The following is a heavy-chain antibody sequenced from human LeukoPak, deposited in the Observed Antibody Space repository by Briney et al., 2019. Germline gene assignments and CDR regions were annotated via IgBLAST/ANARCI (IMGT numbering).Heavy chain of an antibody. V-gene: IGHV5-51*01. Sequence: GESLKISCKASGYTFGSYWIGWVRQMPGKGLEWMGIIYPGDSDTRYSPSFQGQVTISADKSISTAYLQWSSLKASDTAMYYCARMDGAAAADYYYYGMDVWGQGTTVTVSS. CDR3: ARMDGAAAADYYYYGMDV. CDR2: IYPGDSDT. D-gene: IGHD6-13*01. J-gene: IGHJ6*02. CDR1: GYTFGSYW.